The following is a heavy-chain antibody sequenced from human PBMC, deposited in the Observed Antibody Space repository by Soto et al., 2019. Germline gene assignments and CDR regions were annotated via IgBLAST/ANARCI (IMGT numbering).Heavy chain of an antibody. D-gene: IGHD3-3*02. Sequence: PGESLKISCKGVGYKFGSAWIGWVRQMPGKGLEWMGIIKPGTSDIRYSPSCRGHVTISADEAVSTAYLQWSSLQASDTAMYYCARQLSHICDYWGQGTLVTVSS. CDR1: GYKFGSAW. V-gene: IGHV5-51*01. CDR2: IKPGTSDI. CDR3: ARQLSHICDY. J-gene: IGHJ4*02.